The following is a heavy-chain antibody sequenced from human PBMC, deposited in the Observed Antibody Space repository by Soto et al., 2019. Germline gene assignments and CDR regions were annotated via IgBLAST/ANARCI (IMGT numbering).Heavy chain of an antibody. V-gene: IGHV3-74*01. CDR1: GFTFSNYW. D-gene: IGHD3-10*01. CDR3: ARKANYGSGAFDI. CDR2: INSEGSSI. J-gene: IGHJ3*02. Sequence: EVQLVESGGGLVQPGGSLRLSCAASGFTFSNYWMHWVRQAPGKGLVWVSRINSEGSSISYADSVTGRFTISRDNAQNTLNLQMNSLRAEDTAVYYCARKANYGSGAFDIWGQGTMVTVSS.